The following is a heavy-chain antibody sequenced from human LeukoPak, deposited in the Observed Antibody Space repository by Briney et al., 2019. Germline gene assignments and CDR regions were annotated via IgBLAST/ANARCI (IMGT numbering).Heavy chain of an antibody. Sequence: GGSLRLSCAASGFTFSSYAMSWVRQAPGKGLEWVSGISGSGGSTYYADSVKGRFTISRDNSKNTLYLQMYSPRAEDTAVYYCAKEQGDFWRGQRYMDVWGKGTTVTVSS. CDR3: AKEQGDFWRGQRYMDV. J-gene: IGHJ6*03. CDR2: ISGSGGST. D-gene: IGHD3-3*01. V-gene: IGHV3-23*01. CDR1: GFTFSSYA.